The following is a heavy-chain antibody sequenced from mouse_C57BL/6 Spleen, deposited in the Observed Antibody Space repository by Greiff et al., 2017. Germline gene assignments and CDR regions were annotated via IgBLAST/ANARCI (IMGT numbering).Heavy chain of an antibody. CDR1: GFNIKDDY. CDR2: IDPENGDT. V-gene: IGHV14-4*01. CDR3: TDYYGSSPFAY. J-gene: IGHJ3*01. D-gene: IGHD1-1*01. Sequence: EVQLQQSGAELVRPGASVKLSCTASGFNIKDDYMHWVKQRPEQGLEWIGWIDPENGDTEYASKFQGKATITADTSSNPAYLQLSSPTSEDTAVYYCTDYYGSSPFAYWGQGTLVTVSA.